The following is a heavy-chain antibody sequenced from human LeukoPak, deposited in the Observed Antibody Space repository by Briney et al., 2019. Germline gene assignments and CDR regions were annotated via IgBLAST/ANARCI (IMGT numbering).Heavy chain of an antibody. D-gene: IGHD2-15*01. CDR1: GFTFGDYA. CDR2: IRSKPYGGTT. J-gene: IGHJ6*03. V-gene: IGHV3-49*04. CDR3: TSSLGFCSGGSRYSSLGYYYMDV. Sequence: PGGSLRLSCAASGFTFGDYAMSWVRQAPGKGLEWVSFIRSKPYGGTTEYAASVKGRFTISRDESKSIAYLQMNSLKTEDTAVYYCTSSLGFCSGGSRYSSLGYYYMDVWGKGTTVTVSS.